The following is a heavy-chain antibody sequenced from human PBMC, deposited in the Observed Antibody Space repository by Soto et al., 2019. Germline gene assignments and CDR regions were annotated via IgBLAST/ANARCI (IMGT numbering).Heavy chain of an antibody. CDR3: ARDREGTPNDLTFDY. CDR1: GFTFSTYG. J-gene: IGHJ4*02. Sequence: PGGSLRLSCAASGFTFSTYGMHWVRQPPGRGLEWVAVIWYDGSQKYYADFVRGRFTISRDISRNTLYLQMNSLRVEDTAVYYCARDREGTPNDLTFDYWGQGALVTVSS. V-gene: IGHV3-33*01. D-gene: IGHD3-3*01. CDR2: IWYDGSQK.